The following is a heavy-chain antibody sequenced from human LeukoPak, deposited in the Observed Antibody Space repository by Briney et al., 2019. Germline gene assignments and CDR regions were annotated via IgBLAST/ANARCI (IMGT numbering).Heavy chain of an antibody. D-gene: IGHD3-10*01. J-gene: IGHJ4*02. V-gene: IGHV3-30*02. CDR2: IRYDGSNK. CDR1: GFTFSSYG. CDR3: ATDTYYYGSGSPDALDY. Sequence: GGSLRLSCAASGFTFSSYGMHWVRQAPGKGLEWVAFIRYDGSNKYCADSVKGRFTISRDNSKNTLYLQMNSLRAEDTAVYYCATDTYYYGSGSPDALDYWGQGTLVTVSS.